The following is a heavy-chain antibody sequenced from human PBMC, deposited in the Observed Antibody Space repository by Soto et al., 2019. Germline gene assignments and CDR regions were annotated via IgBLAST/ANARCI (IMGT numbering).Heavy chain of an antibody. CDR2: IYHSGST. CDR1: GGSISSGGYS. CDR3: ARGVVISYFDY. V-gene: IGHV4-30-2*01. D-gene: IGHD3-3*01. J-gene: IGHJ4*02. Sequence: SETLSLTCAVSGGSISSGGYSWSWIRQPPGKGLEWIGYIYHSGSTYYNPSLKSRVTISVDRSKNQFSLKLSSVTAADTAVYYCARGVVISYFDYWGQGTLVTVSS.